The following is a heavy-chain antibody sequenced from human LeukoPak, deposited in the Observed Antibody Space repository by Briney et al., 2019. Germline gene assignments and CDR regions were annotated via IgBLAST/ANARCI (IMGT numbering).Heavy chain of an antibody. CDR2: ISASGDVT. Sequence: GGSLRLSCAASRFSFSTYPMGWVRQAPGKGLEWVSGISASGDVTFHADPVKGRFTISRDNSKNTLYLQMTSLRAEDTAVYYCAKVESSSSYYYYYYYMDVWGKGTTVTVSS. CDR1: RFSFSTYP. V-gene: IGHV3-23*01. D-gene: IGHD6-13*01. J-gene: IGHJ6*03. CDR3: AKVESSSSYYYYYYYMDV.